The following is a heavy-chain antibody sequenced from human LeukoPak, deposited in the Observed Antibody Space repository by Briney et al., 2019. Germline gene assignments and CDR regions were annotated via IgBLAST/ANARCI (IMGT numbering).Heavy chain of an antibody. J-gene: IGHJ4*02. Sequence: PGGSLRLSCAASGFTFSSYAMSWVRQAPGKGLEWVPAISGSGGSTYYADSVKGRFTISRDNSKNTLYLQMNSLRAEDTAVYYCAKGPQNYYYDSSGLSGYWGQGTLVTVSS. D-gene: IGHD3-22*01. CDR2: ISGSGGST. CDR1: GFTFSSYA. CDR3: AKGPQNYYYDSSGLSGY. V-gene: IGHV3-23*01.